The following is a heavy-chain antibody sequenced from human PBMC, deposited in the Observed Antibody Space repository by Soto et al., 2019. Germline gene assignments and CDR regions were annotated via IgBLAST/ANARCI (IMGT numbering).Heavy chain of an antibody. Sequence: GESLKISCKGSVYSFTSYWIGWVRQMPGKGLEWMGIIYPGDSDTRYSPSFQGQVTISADKSISTAYLQWSSLKASDTAMYYCARLKRSYDFWSGYYRGGEYDYFDYWGQGTLVTVSS. CDR1: VYSFTSYW. D-gene: IGHD3-3*01. V-gene: IGHV5-51*01. CDR3: ARLKRSYDFWSGYYRGGEYDYFDY. CDR2: IYPGDSDT. J-gene: IGHJ4*02.